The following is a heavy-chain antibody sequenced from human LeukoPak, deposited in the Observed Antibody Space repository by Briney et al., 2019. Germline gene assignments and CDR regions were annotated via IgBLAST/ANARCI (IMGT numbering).Heavy chain of an antibody. V-gene: IGHV1-2*02. CDR1: GYTFTGYY. Sequence: GASVKVSCKASGYTFTGYYMHWVRQAPGQGLEWMGWINPSSGGTYYAQKFQGRVTMTRDTSISTAYMELSRLRSDDTALYYCARGSICGDGYNSAFDYWGQGTLVTVSS. CDR2: INPSSGGT. J-gene: IGHJ4*02. CDR3: ARGSICGDGYNSAFDY. D-gene: IGHD5-24*01.